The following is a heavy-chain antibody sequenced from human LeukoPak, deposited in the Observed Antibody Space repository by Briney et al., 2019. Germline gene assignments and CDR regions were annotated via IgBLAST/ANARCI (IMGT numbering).Heavy chain of an antibody. D-gene: IGHD4-11*01. CDR2: IHYSGNT. V-gene: IGHV4-59*01. Sequence: SETLSLTCTVSGGPISSYYWSWIRQPPGKGLEGIGYIHYSGNTNYNPSLKSRVTISIDTSKNQFSLKLSSVTAADTAVYYCARATVKGMDVWGQGTTVTVSS. J-gene: IGHJ6*02. CDR1: GGPISSYY. CDR3: ARATVKGMDV.